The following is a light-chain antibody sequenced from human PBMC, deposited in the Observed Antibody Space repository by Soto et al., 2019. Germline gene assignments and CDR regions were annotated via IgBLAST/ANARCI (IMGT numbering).Light chain of an antibody. Sequence: QSALTQPASVSGSPGQSITISCTGTSSDVGGYNYVSWYQQHPGKAPKLMIYDVNNRPSGVSNRFSGSKSGNTASLTISGLQAEDEGDYYCSSYTGSITLVFGGGTK. J-gene: IGLJ2*01. CDR1: SSDVGGYNY. CDR2: DVN. V-gene: IGLV2-14*01. CDR3: SSYTGSITLV.